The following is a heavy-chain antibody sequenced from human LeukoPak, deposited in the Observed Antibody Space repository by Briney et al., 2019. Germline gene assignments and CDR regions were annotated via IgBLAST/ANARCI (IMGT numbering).Heavy chain of an antibody. CDR1: GFIFSSYA. CDR3: AKGRGYGDYGSTFEY. D-gene: IGHD4-17*01. V-gene: IGHV3-23*01. Sequence: PGGSLRLSCAASGFIFSSYAMNWVRQAPGKGLEWVSVISGSGGRTYYIDSVKGRFTISRDNSKNTLYLQMNSLRDDDTAVYYCAKGRGYGDYGSTFEYWGQRTLATVSS. CDR2: ISGSGGRT. J-gene: IGHJ4*02.